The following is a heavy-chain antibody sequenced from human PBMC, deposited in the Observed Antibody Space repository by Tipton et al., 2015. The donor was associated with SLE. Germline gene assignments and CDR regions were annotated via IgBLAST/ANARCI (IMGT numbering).Heavy chain of an antibody. J-gene: IGHJ6*02. Sequence: TLSLTCTVSGGSISSNNYYWSWIRQPAGKGLEWIGYIYTSGSTNYNPSLKSRVSISVDTSKNQFSLKLSSVTAADTAVYYRARDNNTYSSGWYGGYYYYGMDVWDQGP. CDR1: GGSISSNNYY. V-gene: IGHV4-61*09. CDR2: IYTSGST. D-gene: IGHD6-19*01. CDR3: ARDNNTYSSGWYGGYYYYGMDV.